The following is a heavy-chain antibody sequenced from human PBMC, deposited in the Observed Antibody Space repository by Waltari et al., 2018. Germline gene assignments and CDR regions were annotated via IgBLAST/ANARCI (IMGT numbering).Heavy chain of an antibody. J-gene: IGHJ3*02. D-gene: IGHD1-26*01. CDR2: INAGNGNT. Sequence: QVQLVQSGAEVKKPGASVKVSCQASGYTFTGYYMHWVRKAPGQGLEWMGWINAGNGNTKYSQKFQGRVTITRDTSASTAYMELSSLRSEDTAVYYCARAIVGATHSAFDIWGQGTMVTVSS. V-gene: IGHV1-3*01. CDR3: ARAIVGATHSAFDI. CDR1: GYTFTGYY.